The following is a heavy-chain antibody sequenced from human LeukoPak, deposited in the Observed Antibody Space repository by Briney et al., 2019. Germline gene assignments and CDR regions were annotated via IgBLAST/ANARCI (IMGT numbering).Heavy chain of an antibody. Sequence: ASVKVSCKASGGTFSSYAISWVRQAPGQGLEWMGGNIPIFGTANYAQKFQGRVTITTDESTSTAYMELSSLRSEDTAVYCCARDSPTIFGAGGVDVLYYFDYWGQGTLVTVSS. J-gene: IGHJ4*02. CDR3: ARDSPTIFGAGGVDVLYYFDY. CDR2: NIPIFGTA. D-gene: IGHD3-3*01. CDR1: GGTFSSYA. V-gene: IGHV1-69*05.